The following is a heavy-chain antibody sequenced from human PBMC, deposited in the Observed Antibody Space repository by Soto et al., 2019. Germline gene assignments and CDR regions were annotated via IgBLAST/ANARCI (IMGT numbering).Heavy chain of an antibody. CDR3: ARGEHTVAAGFDP. D-gene: IGHD6-19*01. V-gene: IGHV4-34*01. J-gene: IGHJ5*02. CDR1: GGSFSGYY. Sequence: QVQLQQWGAGLLKPSETLSLTCAVYGGSFSGYYWSWIRQPPGKGLEWIGEINHSGSTNYNPSLKSRVTISVDTSKNQCSLKLSSVTAADTAVYYCARGEHTVAAGFDPWGQGTLVTVSS. CDR2: INHSGST.